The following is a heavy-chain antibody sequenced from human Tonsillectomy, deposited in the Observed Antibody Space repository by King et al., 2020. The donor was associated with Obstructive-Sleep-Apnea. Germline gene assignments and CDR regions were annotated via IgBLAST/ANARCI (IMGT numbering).Heavy chain of an antibody. V-gene: IGHV3-15*01. D-gene: IGHD1-26*01. CDR3: TTDRSYPAEDEEHYYGMDV. CDR2: IKSKTDGGTR. CDR1: GFTFSTAW. Sequence: VQLVESGGGLVKPGGSLRISCAASGFTFSTAWMSWVRQAPGKGLAWVGHIKSKTDGGTRDYAAPVNGRFTISRDDSKNTLYLQMNSLKTEDTAVYYCTTDRSYPAEDEEHYYGMDVWGQGTTVTVSS. J-gene: IGHJ6*02.